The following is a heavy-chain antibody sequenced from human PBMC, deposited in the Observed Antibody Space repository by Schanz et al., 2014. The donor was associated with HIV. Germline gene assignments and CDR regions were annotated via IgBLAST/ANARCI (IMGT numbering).Heavy chain of an antibody. J-gene: IGHJ6*02. Sequence: VHLVESGGCVVQPGKSLRLSCAASGFTFRNYGIHWVRQAPGKGLEWVAVISNDGSNEYYADSVKGRFTISRDNSKNTLYLQMNSLRAEDTAVYFCANTEFPYSSSSDYYYGMDVWGQGTTVTVSS. V-gene: IGHV3-33*05. D-gene: IGHD6-6*01. CDR3: ANTEFPYSSSSDYYYGMDV. CDR2: ISNDGSNE. CDR1: GFTFRNYG.